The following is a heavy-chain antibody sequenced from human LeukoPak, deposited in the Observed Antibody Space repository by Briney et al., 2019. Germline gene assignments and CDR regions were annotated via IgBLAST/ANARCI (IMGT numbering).Heavy chain of an antibody. J-gene: IGHJ6*03. CDR2: INPSGGNT. Sequence: GASVKVCCKASGYTFTTNYIHWVRQAPGQGLEWMGTINPSGGNTGYAQKFQGRVTMTRDMSTSTVYMELSSLRSEDTAVYYCARGPPAYYYMDVWGKGTTVTVSS. V-gene: IGHV1-46*01. CDR3: ARGPPAYYYMDV. CDR1: GYTFTTNY.